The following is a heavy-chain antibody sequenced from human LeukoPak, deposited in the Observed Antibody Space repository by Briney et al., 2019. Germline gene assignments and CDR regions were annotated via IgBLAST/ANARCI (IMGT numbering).Heavy chain of an antibody. J-gene: IGHJ4*02. CDR1: GGSFSGFY. Sequence: LSLTCAVYGGSFSGFYWSWIRQPPGKGLEWVSYISISGSTIYYADSVKGRFTISRDNAKNSLYLQMNSLRAEDTAVYYCARYSGSYDYLDYWGQGTLVTVSS. CDR2: ISISGSTI. V-gene: IGHV3-11*04. CDR3: ARYSGSYDYLDY. D-gene: IGHD1-26*01.